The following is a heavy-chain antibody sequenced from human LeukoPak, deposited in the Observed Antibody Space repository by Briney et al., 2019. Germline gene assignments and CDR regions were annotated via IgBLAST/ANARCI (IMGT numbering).Heavy chain of an antibody. CDR1: GITLSNYA. Sequence: PGGSLRLSCGASGITLSNYAMSWVRQAPGKGLEWVSAISGSGGSTYYADSVKGRFTISRDNSKNTLYLQMNSLRAEDTAVYYCAKTTKIAAAAFDIWGQGTMVTVSS. D-gene: IGHD6-13*01. CDR3: AKTTKIAAAAFDI. J-gene: IGHJ3*02. V-gene: IGHV3-23*01. CDR2: ISGSGGST.